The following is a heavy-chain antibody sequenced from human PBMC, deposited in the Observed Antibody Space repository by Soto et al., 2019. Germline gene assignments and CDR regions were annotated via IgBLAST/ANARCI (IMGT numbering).Heavy chain of an antibody. D-gene: IGHD1-26*01. J-gene: IGHJ6*02. CDR3: ATEYIVGATLRYYGMDV. Sequence: GASVKVSCKXSGYTLTELSMHWVRQAPGKGLEWMGGFDPEDGETIYAQKFQGRVTMTEDTSTDTAYMELSSLRSEDTAVYYCATEYIVGATLRYYGMDVWGQGTTVTVSS. V-gene: IGHV1-24*01. CDR1: GYTLTELS. CDR2: FDPEDGET.